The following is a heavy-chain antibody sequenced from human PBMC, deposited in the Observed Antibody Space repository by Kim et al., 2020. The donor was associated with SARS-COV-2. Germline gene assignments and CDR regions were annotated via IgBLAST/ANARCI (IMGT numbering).Heavy chain of an antibody. V-gene: IGHV1-24*01. CDR2: FDPEDGET. D-gene: IGHD1-26*01. CDR1: GYTLTELS. CDR3: ATSRRSYYMIDQIQFEIDI. J-gene: IGHJ3*02. Sequence: ASVKVSCKVSGYTLTELSMHWVRQAPGKGLEWMGGFDPEDGETIYAQKFQGRVTMTEDTSTDTAYMELSSLRSEDTAVYYCATSRRSYYMIDQIQFEIDIWGQGTMVTVSS.